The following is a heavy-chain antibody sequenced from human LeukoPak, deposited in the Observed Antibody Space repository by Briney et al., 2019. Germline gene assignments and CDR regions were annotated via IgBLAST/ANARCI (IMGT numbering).Heavy chain of an antibody. V-gene: IGHV1-2*02. J-gene: IGHJ4*02. D-gene: IGHD3-10*01. CDR3: ARCSRAGSINCNY. CDR2: INPNSGGT. Sequence: ASVKVSCKASGYSFTGYYMHWVRQAPGQGLEWMGWINPNSGGTNYAQKFQGRVTMTRDTSISTAYMELSRLRSDDTAVYYCARCSRAGSINCNYWGQGTLVTVSS. CDR1: GYSFTGYY.